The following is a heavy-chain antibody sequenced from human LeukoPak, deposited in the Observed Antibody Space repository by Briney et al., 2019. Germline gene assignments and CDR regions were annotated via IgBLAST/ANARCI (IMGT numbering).Heavy chain of an antibody. CDR1: GGTFISHA. CDR3: ARGGEPLILIGAFDI. Sequence: GSSVKVSCKASGGTFISHAISWVRQAPGQGLEWMGGIIPIFGTANYAQKFQGRVTITADESTSTAYMELSSLRSEDTAVYYCARGGEPLILIGAFDIWGQGTMVTVSS. J-gene: IGHJ3*02. V-gene: IGHV1-69*01. D-gene: IGHD1-26*01. CDR2: IIPIFGTA.